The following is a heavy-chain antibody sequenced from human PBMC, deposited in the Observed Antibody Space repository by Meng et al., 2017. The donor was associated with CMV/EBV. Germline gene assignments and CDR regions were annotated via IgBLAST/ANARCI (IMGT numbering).Heavy chain of an antibody. CDR1: GFTFSSYS. Sequence: GESLKISCAASGFTFSSYSMNWVRQAPGKGLEWVSYISSSSSTIYYADSVKGRFTISRDNAKNSLYLQMNSLRAEDTAVYYCARERLNQYSSSSPSDYWGQGTLVTVSS. CDR2: ISSSSSTI. V-gene: IGHV3-48*04. D-gene: IGHD6-6*01. J-gene: IGHJ4*02. CDR3: ARERLNQYSSSSPSDY.